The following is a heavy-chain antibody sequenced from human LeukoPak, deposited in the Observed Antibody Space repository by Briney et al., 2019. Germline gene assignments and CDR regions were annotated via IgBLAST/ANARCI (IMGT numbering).Heavy chain of an antibody. V-gene: IGHV4-4*02. J-gene: IGHJ4*02. CDR1: GGSISSSNW. D-gene: IGHD3-22*01. Sequence: SETLSLTCAVSGGSISSSNWWSWIRQSPGKGLEWIAEISQNGDSNYNMSLKSRVTISLDKSKNQVSLKLNSVTAADTAVYYCARLPTPLYYYDSSGYYLDYWGQGTLVTVSS. CDR2: ISQNGDS. CDR3: ARLPTPLYYYDSSGYYLDY.